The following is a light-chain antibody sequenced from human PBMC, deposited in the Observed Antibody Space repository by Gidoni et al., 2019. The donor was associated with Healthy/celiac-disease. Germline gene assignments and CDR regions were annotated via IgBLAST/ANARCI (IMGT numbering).Light chain of an antibody. CDR2: WAS. Sequence: DIVMTQSPDSLSVSLGERATINCKSSQRVLYSSNNKNYLAWYQQKPGQPPKLLIYWASTREAGVPDRVSGSGSGTDFTLTISSLQAEDGAVYYCQQYYSTPRTFGQGTKLEIK. J-gene: IGKJ2*01. CDR3: QQYYSTPRT. CDR1: QRVLYSSNNKNY. V-gene: IGKV4-1*01.